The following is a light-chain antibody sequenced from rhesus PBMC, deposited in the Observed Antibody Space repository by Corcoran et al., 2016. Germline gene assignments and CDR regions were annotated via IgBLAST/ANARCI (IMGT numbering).Light chain of an antibody. CDR1: QSVSIY. CDR3: QETSHLST. J-gene: IGKJ1*01. CDR2: GAS. V-gene: IGKV3-31*02. Sequence: EIVMTQSPATLSLSPGETATISCRTRQSVSIYLAWYRQKPGQAPRLRISGASSRATGIPDRFSGRWSGTYFTLTISSLEPEDFAVYYCQETSHLSTFGQGTKVEIK.